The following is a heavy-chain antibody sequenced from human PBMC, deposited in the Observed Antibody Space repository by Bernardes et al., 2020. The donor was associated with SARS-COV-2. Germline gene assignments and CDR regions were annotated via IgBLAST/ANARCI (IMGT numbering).Heavy chain of an antibody. CDR2: IRSKAHGGTT. V-gene: IGHV3-49*04. J-gene: IGHJ3*02. D-gene: IGHD3-3*01. CDR1: GFTFGDHA. CDR3: TRDYFGAFDI. Sequence: GGSLRLSCTVSGFTFGDHAMSWVRQAPGKGLEWVGFIRSKAHGGTTEYAASVKGRFTISRDDSKSIAYLQMNSLKTEDTAVYYCTRDYFGAFDIWGQGTMVTVSS.